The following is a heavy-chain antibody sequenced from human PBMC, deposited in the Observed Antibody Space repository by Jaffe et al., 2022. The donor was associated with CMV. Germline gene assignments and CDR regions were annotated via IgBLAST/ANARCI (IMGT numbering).Heavy chain of an antibody. CDR3: ARARRPYGDLECLQY. CDR2: IQPGDSDI. CDR1: GYSFTTYW. V-gene: IGHV5-51*01. J-gene: IGHJ1*01. D-gene: IGHD4-17*01. Sequence: EVQLVQSGAEVKKPGESLKISCKGSGYSFTTYWIGWVRQMPGKGLEWMGIIQPGDSDIRYSPSFKGQVTISADKSLSTAYLQWSSLKASDTGMYYCARARRPYGDLECLQYWGQGTLVTVSS.